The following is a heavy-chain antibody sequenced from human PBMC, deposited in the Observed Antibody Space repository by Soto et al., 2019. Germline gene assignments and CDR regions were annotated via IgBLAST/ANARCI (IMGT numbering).Heavy chain of an antibody. D-gene: IGHD3-22*01. CDR1: GFTFSTYA. CDR2: ISGSGGST. V-gene: IGHV3-23*01. CDR3: AKEDNSGLFDY. J-gene: IGHJ4*02. Sequence: GSLRLSCAASGFTFSTYAKSWVRQAPGKGLEWVSSISGSGGSTYYADSVKGRFTISRDNSKNTLYLQMNSLRAEDTAVYYCAKEDNSGLFDYWGQGTLVTVSS.